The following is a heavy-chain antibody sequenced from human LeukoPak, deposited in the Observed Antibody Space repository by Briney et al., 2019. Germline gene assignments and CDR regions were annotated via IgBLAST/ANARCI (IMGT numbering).Heavy chain of an antibody. V-gene: IGHV4-31*03. CDR1: GGSISSGGYY. D-gene: IGHD3-10*01. Sequence: PSQTLSLTCTVSGGSISSGGYYWSWIRQHPGKGLEWIGYIYYSGSTYYNPSLKSRVTISVDTSKNQFSLKLSFVTAADTAVYYCARWFGELFYWFDPWGQGTLVTVSS. CDR3: ARWFGELFYWFDP. CDR2: IYYSGST. J-gene: IGHJ5*02.